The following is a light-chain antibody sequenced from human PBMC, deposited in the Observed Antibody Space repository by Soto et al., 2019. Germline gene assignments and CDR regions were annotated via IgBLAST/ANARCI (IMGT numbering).Light chain of an antibody. J-gene: IGKJ5*01. CDR2: DAS. CDR1: QSVSSY. CDR3: QQRSNWPSIT. Sequence: EIVLTQSPATLSLSPGERATLSCRASQSVSSYLACYQQKPGQAPRLLIYDASNRATGIPARFSGSGSGTDFTLIISSPEPEDFAVYYCQQRSNWPSITFGQGTRLEIK. V-gene: IGKV3-11*01.